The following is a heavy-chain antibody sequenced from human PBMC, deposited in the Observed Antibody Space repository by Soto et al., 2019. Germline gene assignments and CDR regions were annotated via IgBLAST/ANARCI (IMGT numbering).Heavy chain of an antibody. CDR2: IVVGSGNT. CDR1: GFTFTSSA. J-gene: IGHJ6*02. Sequence: SVKVSCKASGFTFTSSAVQWVRQARGQRLEWIGWIVVGSGNTNYAQKFQERVTITRDMSTSTAYMELSSLRSEDTAVYYCAAVLRWDQVAQQYGMDVWGQGTTVTVS. D-gene: IGHD1-26*01. CDR3: AAVLRWDQVAQQYGMDV. V-gene: IGHV1-58*01.